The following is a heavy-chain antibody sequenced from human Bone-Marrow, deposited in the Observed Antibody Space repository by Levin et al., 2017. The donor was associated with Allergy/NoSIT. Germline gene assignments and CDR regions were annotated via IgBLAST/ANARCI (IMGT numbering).Heavy chain of an antibody. CDR1: GFTFSTYT. CDR3: ARDIPDLLTGSFYYYGMDV. D-gene: IGHD3-9*01. Sequence: GGSLRLSCAASGFTFSTYTMNWVRQAPGKGLEWVSSISTGSSYIYYTDSVKGRFTISRDNAKNSLYLQMDSLRAEDTAVYYCARDIPDLLTGSFYYYGMDVWGQGTTVTVSS. CDR2: ISTGSSYI. V-gene: IGHV3-21*01. J-gene: IGHJ6*02.